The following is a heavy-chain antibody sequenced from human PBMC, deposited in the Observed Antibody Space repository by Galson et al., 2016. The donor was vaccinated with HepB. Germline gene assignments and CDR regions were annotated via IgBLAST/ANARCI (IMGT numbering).Heavy chain of an antibody. CDR1: GFTFSNYA. CDR3: ATDPIVGVPDYFDY. D-gene: IGHD1-26*01. CDR2: TDGTNK. J-gene: IGHJ4*02. V-gene: IGHV3-30-3*01. Sequence: SLRLSCAVSGFTFSNYAMHWVRQAPGKGLEWVAVTDGTNKYYADSVKGRFTISRDDSKSPLYLQMDRLRAEDTAVYYCATDPIVGVPDYFDYWGQGTLVTVSS.